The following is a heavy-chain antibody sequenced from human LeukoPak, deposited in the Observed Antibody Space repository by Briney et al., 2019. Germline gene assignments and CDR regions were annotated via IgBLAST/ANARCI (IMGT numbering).Heavy chain of an antibody. J-gene: IGHJ4*02. CDR3: AKGSRYCSSTSCYQRFDY. D-gene: IGHD2-2*01. V-gene: IGHV3-23*01. Sequence: TGGSLRLSCAASGFTFSSYAMSWVRQAPGKGLEWVSAISGSGGSTYYADSVKGRFTISRDNSKNTLYLQMNSLRAKDTAVYYCAKGSRYCSSTSCYQRFDYWGQGTLVTVSS. CDR1: GFTFSSYA. CDR2: ISGSGGST.